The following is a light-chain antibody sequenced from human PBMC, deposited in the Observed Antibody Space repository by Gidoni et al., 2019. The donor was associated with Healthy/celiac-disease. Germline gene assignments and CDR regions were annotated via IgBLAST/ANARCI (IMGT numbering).Light chain of an antibody. CDR1: QSVSSSY. Sequence: EIVLTQSPGTLSLSPAERATLSCRASQSVSSSYLAWYQQKPGQAPRLLIYGASSRATGIPDRFSGSGSGTDFTLTISRLEPEDFAVYYCQQYGSSPFTFXGXTKVEIK. J-gene: IGKJ4*01. CDR2: GAS. CDR3: QQYGSSPFT. V-gene: IGKV3-20*01.